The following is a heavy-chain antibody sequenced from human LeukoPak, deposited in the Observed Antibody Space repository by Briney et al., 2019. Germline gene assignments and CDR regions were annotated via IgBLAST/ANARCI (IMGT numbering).Heavy chain of an antibody. D-gene: IGHD3-10*02. CDR3: AELGITMIGGV. J-gene: IGHJ6*04. V-gene: IGHV3-48*04. CDR2: ISSSGSTI. CDR1: GFTFSAYG. Sequence: GGSLRLSCAASGFTFSAYGMTWVRQAPGKGLEWVSYISSSGSTIYYADSVKGRFTISRDNAKNSLYLQMNSLRAEDTAVYYCAELGITMIGGVWGKGTTVTISS.